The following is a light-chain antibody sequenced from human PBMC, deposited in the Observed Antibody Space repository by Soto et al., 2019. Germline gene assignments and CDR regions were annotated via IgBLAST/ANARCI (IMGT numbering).Light chain of an antibody. CDR1: QSVSSY. Sequence: EIVLTQSPATLSLSPGERATLSCRASQSVSSYLAWYQQKPGQAPRFLIYDASNRATGIPARFSGSGSGTDFPLTISSLEPEDFAVYYCQQRSNWPTWTFGQGTKVEIK. CDR2: DAS. V-gene: IGKV3-11*01. CDR3: QQRSNWPTWT. J-gene: IGKJ1*01.